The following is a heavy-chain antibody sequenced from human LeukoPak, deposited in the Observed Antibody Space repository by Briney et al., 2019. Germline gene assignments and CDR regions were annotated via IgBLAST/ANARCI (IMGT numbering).Heavy chain of an antibody. CDR2: ISYDGSNK. CDR1: GFTFSSYG. J-gene: IGHJ4*02. D-gene: IGHD5-12*01. Sequence: GRSLRLSCAASGFTFSSYGMHWVRQAPGKGLEWVAVISYDGSNKYYADSVKDRFTISRDNSKNTLYLQMNSLRAEDTAVYYCAKDRTLYSGYEFDYWGQGTLVTVSS. V-gene: IGHV3-30*18. CDR3: AKDRTLYSGYEFDY.